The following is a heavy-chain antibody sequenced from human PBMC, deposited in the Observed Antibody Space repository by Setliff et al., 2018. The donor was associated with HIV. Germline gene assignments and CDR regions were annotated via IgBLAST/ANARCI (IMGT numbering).Heavy chain of an antibody. CDR3: ARLIHTGLLYFDF. D-gene: IGHD2-8*02. CDR2: IYYSGST. CDR1: GGSISSSSHY. J-gene: IGHJ4*02. V-gene: IGHV4-39*07. Sequence: SETLSLTCTVSGGSISSSSHYWGWIRQSPGKGLEWIGSIYYSGSTYYNSSLKSRVTMSLDTSRDQFSLNLRSVTAADTAVYFCARLIHTGLLYFDFWGLGTLVTVSS.